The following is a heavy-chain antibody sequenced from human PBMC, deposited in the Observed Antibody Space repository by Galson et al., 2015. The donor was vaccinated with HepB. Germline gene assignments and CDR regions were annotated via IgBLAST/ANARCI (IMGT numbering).Heavy chain of an antibody. CDR1: GFTFSSYS. Sequence: SLRLSCAASGFTFSSYSMNWVRQAPGKGLEWVSSISSSSSYIYYADSVKGRFTISRDNAKNSLYLQMNSLRAEDTAVYYCARDSRALDAFDIWGQGTMVTVSS. J-gene: IGHJ3*02. CDR3: ARDSRALDAFDI. CDR2: ISSSSSYI. V-gene: IGHV3-21*01.